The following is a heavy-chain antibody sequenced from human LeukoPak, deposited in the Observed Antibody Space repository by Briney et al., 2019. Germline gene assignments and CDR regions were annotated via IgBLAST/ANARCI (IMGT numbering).Heavy chain of an antibody. V-gene: IGHV4-59*08. Sequence: SETLSLTCTVSGGSISNNYWSWIRQPPGKGLEWIGYIYNSGSTNYNPSLKSRVTISVDTSKNQFSLRLSSVTAADTAVYYCARGSIRGYFDYWGQGTLVTVSS. J-gene: IGHJ4*02. CDR1: GGSISNNY. CDR3: ARGSIRGYFDY. CDR2: IYNSGST. D-gene: IGHD2-21*01.